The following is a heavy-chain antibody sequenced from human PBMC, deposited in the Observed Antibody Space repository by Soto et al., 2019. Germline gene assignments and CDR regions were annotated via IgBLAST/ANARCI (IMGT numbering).Heavy chain of an antibody. V-gene: IGHV4-59*12. J-gene: IGHJ6*02. D-gene: IGHD6-25*01. Sequence: ETLSLTCTVSGGSISSYYWSWIRQPPGKGLEWIGYIYYSGSTNYNPSLKSRVTISVDTSKNQFSLKLSSVTAADTAVYYCARDRLTPYYYYYYGMDVWGQGTTVTVSS. CDR1: GGSISSYY. CDR2: IYYSGST. CDR3: ARDRLTPYYYYYYGMDV.